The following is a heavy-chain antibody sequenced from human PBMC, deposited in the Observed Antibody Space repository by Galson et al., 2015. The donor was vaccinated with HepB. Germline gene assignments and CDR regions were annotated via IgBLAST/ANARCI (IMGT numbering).Heavy chain of an antibody. D-gene: IGHD3-22*01. V-gene: IGHV3-49*03. CDR2: IRSKAYGGTT. CDR1: GFTFGDYA. CDR3: TRRGYDSSGYYVMPPDY. Sequence: SLRLSCAASGFTFGDYAMSWFRQAPGEGLEWVGFIRSKAYGGTTEYAASVKGRFTISRDDSKSIAYLQMNSLKTEDTAVYYCTRRGYDSSGYYVMPPDYWGQGTLVTVSS. J-gene: IGHJ4*02.